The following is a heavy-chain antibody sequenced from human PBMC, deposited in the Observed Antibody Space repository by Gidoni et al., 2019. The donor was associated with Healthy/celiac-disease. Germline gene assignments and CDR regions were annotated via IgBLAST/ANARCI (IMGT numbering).Heavy chain of an antibody. J-gene: IGHJ6*03. CDR3: ARAVSLDGYNPYYYYYYMDV. CDR2: ISAYNVNT. D-gene: IGHD5-12*01. V-gene: IGHV1-18*01. Sequence: QVQLVQSGAEVKKTGASVKVSCQASGYTFTSYGISWVRQAPGQGLEWMGWISAYNVNTNYAQKLQGRFTMTTDTATSSAYMELRSLRSDDTAVYYCARAVSLDGYNPYYYYYYMDVWGKGTTVTVSS. CDR1: GYTFTSYG.